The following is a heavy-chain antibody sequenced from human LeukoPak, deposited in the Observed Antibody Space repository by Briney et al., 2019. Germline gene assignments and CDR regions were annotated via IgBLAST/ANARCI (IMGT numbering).Heavy chain of an antibody. D-gene: IGHD3-10*02. V-gene: IGHV3-74*03. CDR3: AKVAATLFGFFDY. CDR2: ISTDGTTI. Sequence: GGSLRLSCAASGFTFGIYWFHWVRQAPGKGLVWVSRISTDGTTITYAASVKGRFTISRDNAKNTLYLQMNSLRAEDTAVYYCAKVAATLFGFFDYWGQGTLVTVSS. CDR1: GFTFGIYW. J-gene: IGHJ4*02.